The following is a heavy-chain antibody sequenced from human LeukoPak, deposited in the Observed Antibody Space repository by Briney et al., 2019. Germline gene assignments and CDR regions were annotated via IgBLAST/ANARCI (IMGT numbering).Heavy chain of an antibody. CDR2: IWYDGSNK. D-gene: IGHD3-10*01. Sequence: GGSLRLSCAASGFTFSSYGMHWVRQAPGKGLEWVAVIWYDGSNKYYADSVKGRFTISRDNSKNTLYLQMNSLRAEDTAVYYCARDGGMVRGVLYYYYGMDVWGQGTTVTVSS. J-gene: IGHJ6*02. CDR1: GFTFSSYG. CDR3: ARDGGMVRGVLYYYYGMDV. V-gene: IGHV3-33*01.